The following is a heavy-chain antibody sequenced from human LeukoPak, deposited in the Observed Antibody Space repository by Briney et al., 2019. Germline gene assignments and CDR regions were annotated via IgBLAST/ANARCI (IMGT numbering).Heavy chain of an antibody. CDR3: ASSYDSSGYYDY. J-gene: IGHJ4*02. V-gene: IGHV3-30-3*01. Sequence: GGSLRLSCAASGFTFSSYAMHWVRQAPGKGLEWVAVISYDGSNKYYADSVKGRFTISRDNSKNTLYLQMNSLRAEDTAVYYCASSYDSSGYYDYWGQGTLVTVSS. D-gene: IGHD3-22*01. CDR1: GFTFSSYA. CDR2: ISYDGSNK.